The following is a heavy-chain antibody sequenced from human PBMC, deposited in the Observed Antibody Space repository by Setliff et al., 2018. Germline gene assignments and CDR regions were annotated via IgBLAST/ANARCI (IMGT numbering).Heavy chain of an antibody. V-gene: IGHV4-4*07. Sequence: PSETLSLTCTVSGDSISNYYWIRQTAGKGLEWIGSIYAGEATYYNPSLESRVVISVDSSKKRFYLKVSSVTAADTAVYYCARAIVVVPPNALKVYFDHWGPGVQVTVSS. CDR1: GDSISNYY. CDR3: ARAIVVVPPNALKVYFDH. J-gene: IGHJ4*02. CDR2: IYAGEAT. D-gene: IGHD2-2*01.